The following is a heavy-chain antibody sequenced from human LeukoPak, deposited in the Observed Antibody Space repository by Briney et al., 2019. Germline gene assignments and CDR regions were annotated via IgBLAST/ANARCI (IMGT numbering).Heavy chain of an antibody. D-gene: IGHD4-17*01. CDR1: GYTFTVYY. J-gene: IGHJ4*02. V-gene: IGHV1-2*04. CDR2: INPNSGGT. CDR3: AREAGHDYGDYAFDY. Sequence: ASVKVSCKASGYTFTVYYMHWVRQAPGQGLEWMGWINPNSGGTNYAQKFQGWVTMTRDTSISTAYMELSRLRSDDTAVYYCAREAGHDYGDYAFDYWGQGTLVTVSS.